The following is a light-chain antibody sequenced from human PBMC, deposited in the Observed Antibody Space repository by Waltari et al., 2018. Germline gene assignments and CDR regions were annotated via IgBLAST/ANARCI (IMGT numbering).Light chain of an antibody. CDR1: SSDVGSYNL. J-gene: IGLJ1*01. Sequence: QSALTQPASVSGSPGQSITISCTGTSSDVGSYNLVSWYQQHTGKAPKLMIYEVTERPSGVSNRFSGSKSDNTASLTISGLQAEDEADYYCCSHAGSSIYVFGTGTKVTIL. CDR2: EVT. CDR3: CSHAGSSIYV. V-gene: IGLV2-23*02.